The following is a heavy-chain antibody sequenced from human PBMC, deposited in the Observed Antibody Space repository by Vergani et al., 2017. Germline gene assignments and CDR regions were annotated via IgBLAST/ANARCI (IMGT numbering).Heavy chain of an antibody. CDR1: GDSLTSDFFY. V-gene: IGHV4-61*02. D-gene: IGHD2/OR15-2a*01. J-gene: IGHJ3*02. CDR2: VHSSGST. CDR3: SRGCASNRCPTRGTCEI. Sequence: QVQLQESGPGPVKPSQTLSLTCSVSGDSLTSDFFYWTWIRQPAGTRLEWIGRVHSSGSTHYNPSLEGRVSVSMDTAKNEFSLDLQSVTAADTAVYFCSRGCASNRCPTRGTCEIWGRGTLVTVSS.